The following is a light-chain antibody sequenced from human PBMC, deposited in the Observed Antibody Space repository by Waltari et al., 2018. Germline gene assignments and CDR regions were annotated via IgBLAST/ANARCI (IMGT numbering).Light chain of an antibody. CDR3: QQSYRAPLT. CDR2: ATS. CDR1: EDLNKY. J-gene: IGKJ4*01. V-gene: IGKV1-39*01. Sequence: DIQMTQYPSSLSASVGDRVTITCRASEDLNKYSNWYQQKPGKAPRLLISATSTLRSGVPSRFSGSSAGTDFSLTISSLQAEDFAIYYCQQSYRAPLTFGGGTKVEI.